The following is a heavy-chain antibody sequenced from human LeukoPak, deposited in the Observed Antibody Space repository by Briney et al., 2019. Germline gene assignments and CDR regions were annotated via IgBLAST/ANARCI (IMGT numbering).Heavy chain of an antibody. CDR2: IFYSGRT. Sequence: SETLSLTCTVSGGSITSSGYYWSWIRQPPGKGLEWIGYIFYSGRTNYNPSLKSRVTISVDTSKNQFSLKLASMTAADTAMYYCATLGGTTTWYLDYWGQGALVTVSS. V-gene: IGHV4-61*08. J-gene: IGHJ4*02. CDR3: ATLGGTTTWYLDY. D-gene: IGHD3-16*01. CDR1: GGSITSSGYY.